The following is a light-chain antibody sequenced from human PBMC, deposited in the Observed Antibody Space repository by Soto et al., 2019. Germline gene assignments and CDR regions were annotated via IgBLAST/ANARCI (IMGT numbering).Light chain of an antibody. J-gene: IGLJ7*01. CDR2: SDD. V-gene: IGLV1-44*01. Sequence: QSVLTQPPSLSGIPGQRVTISCSGSNSNIGRYSVNWYQHFPGTAPKILIYSDDERPSGVPDRFSGSKSGTSASLAISGLQSEDEAEYYCAAWDDNLNGPLFGGGTQLTVL. CDR1: NSNIGRYS. CDR3: AAWDDNLNGPL.